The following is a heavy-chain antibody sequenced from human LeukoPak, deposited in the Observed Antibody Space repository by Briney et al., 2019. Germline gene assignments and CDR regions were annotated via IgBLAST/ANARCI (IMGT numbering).Heavy chain of an antibody. Sequence: PSETLSLTCAVYGGSFSGYYWSWIRQPPGKGLEWIGEINHSGSTNYNPSLKSRVTISVDTSKNQFSLKLSYVTAADTAVYYCASYSSGWYWFDPWGQGTLVTVSS. CDR3: ASYSSGWYWFDP. V-gene: IGHV4-34*01. J-gene: IGHJ5*02. D-gene: IGHD6-19*01. CDR2: INHSGST. CDR1: GGSFSGYY.